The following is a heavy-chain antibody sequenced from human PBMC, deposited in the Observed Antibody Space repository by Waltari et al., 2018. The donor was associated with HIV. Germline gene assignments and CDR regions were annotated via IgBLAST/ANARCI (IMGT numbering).Heavy chain of an antibody. J-gene: IGHJ4*02. Sequence: QVQLVESGGGVVQPGRSLRLSCAASGFTFSRYGMHWVRQALGKGLEWVAVISYDGSNKYYADSVKGRFTISRDNSKNTLYLQMNSLRAEDTAVYYCAKDPYYYDSSGYVDYFDYWGQGTLVTVSS. CDR3: AKDPYYYDSSGYVDYFDY. D-gene: IGHD3-22*01. CDR1: GFTFSRYG. CDR2: ISYDGSNK. V-gene: IGHV3-30*18.